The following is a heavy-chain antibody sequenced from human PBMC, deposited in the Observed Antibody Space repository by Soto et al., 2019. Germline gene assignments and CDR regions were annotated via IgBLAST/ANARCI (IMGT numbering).Heavy chain of an antibody. Sequence: SSAKVSWKESGYCLTTFFMHWVRQAPGQGLEWMGVINPGYPAGRSTTYAQKFQGRVTMTTDTSTSTVYMELSRLRSDDTAVYYCAREAIVAGATTGMDVWGQGTTVTVSS. CDR2: INPGYPAGRST. CDR3: AREAIVAGATTGMDV. D-gene: IGHD1-26*01. J-gene: IGHJ6*02. CDR1: GYCLTTFF. V-gene: IGHV1-46*01.